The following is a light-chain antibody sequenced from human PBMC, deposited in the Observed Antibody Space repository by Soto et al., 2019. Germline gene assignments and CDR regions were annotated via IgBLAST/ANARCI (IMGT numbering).Light chain of an antibody. CDR1: SSDIGAFTF. V-gene: IGLV2-14*03. J-gene: IGLJ1*01. Sequence: QSALTQPASVSGSPGQSITISCTGTSSDIGAFTFVSWYQQHPGKVPKLMIFDVNRRPSGVSDRSSGSKSGNTASLTISGLQAEDEGDYYCSSYTRSSTHVFGSGTKLTVL. CDR2: DVN. CDR3: SSYTRSSTHV.